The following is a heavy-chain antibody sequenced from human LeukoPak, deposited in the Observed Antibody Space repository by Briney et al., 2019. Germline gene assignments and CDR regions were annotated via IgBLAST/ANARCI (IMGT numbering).Heavy chain of an antibody. CDR3: ARAGGGPDY. V-gene: IGHV1-18*01. CDR1: GYTLSSYG. J-gene: IGHJ4*02. CDR2: ISTDNGNA. D-gene: IGHD3-16*01. Sequence: ASVKVSCKASGYTLSSYGISWVRQAPGQGLEWMGWISTDNGNANYAQKLQGRVTMTTDTSTSIAYMELRSLRSDDTAVYYCARAGGGPDYWGQGTLVTVSS.